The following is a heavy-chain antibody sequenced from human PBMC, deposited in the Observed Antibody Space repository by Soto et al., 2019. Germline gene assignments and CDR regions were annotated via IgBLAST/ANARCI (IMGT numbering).Heavy chain of an antibody. CDR2: IYTSGST. D-gene: IGHD4-17*01. V-gene: IGHV4-4*07. J-gene: IGHJ4*02. CDR3: ARDEDYGDFYYFDY. CDR1: GGSISSYY. Sequence: QVQLQESGPGLVKPSETLSLTCTVSGGSISSYYWSWIRQPAGKGLEWIGRIYTSGSTNYNPSLKSRLTMSVDMSKNQFSLKLSSVTAADTAVYYCARDEDYGDFYYFDYWGQGTLVTVIS.